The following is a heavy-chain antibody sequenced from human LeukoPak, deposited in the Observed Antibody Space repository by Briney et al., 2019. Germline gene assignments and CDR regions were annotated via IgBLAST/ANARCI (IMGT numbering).Heavy chain of an antibody. CDR3: ATDSDYRFEY. D-gene: IGHD3-22*01. J-gene: IGHJ4*02. Sequence: PGGSLRLSCAASRFTFSSYWMSWVRPAAPRGLEWVANIEKDGSKKNYVDSVKGRFTISRDNAKNSLFLQMNSLRDEDTAVYYCATDSDYRFEYWGQGTLVTVSS. CDR1: RFTFSSYW. V-gene: IGHV3-7*01. CDR2: IEKDGSKK.